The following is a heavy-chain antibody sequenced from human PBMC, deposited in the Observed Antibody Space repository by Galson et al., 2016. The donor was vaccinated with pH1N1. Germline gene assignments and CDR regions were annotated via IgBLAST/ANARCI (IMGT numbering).Heavy chain of an antibody. CDR3: ASDTVPNGADC. CDR2: IYPGGGT. J-gene: IGHJ4*02. D-gene: IGHD4-17*01. Sequence: SLRLSCAASGFLVTNKFMSWVRQAPGKGLEWVSIIYPGGGTYYADSVEGRFTISRDNSKNTLYLHMNSLRAEDTAVYYCASDTVPNGADCWGQGTLVTVSS. CDR1: GFLVTNKF. V-gene: IGHV3-53*01.